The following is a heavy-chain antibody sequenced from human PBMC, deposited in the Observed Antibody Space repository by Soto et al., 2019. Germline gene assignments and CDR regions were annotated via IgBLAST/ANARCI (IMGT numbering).Heavy chain of an antibody. CDR2: INHSGSA. Sequence: QVQLQQWGAGLLKPSETLSLTCAVYGGSFSGYYWSWIRQPPGKGLEWIGEINHSGSANYNPSLKSRVTISVDTSKNQVSLTLSSVTAADTAVYYCARGEPYREFGYWGQGTLVTVSS. D-gene: IGHD1-26*01. CDR3: ARGEPYREFGY. V-gene: IGHV4-34*01. J-gene: IGHJ4*02. CDR1: GGSFSGYY.